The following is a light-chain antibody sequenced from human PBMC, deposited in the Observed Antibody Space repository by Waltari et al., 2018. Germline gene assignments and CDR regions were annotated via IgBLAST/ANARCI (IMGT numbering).Light chain of an antibody. J-gene: IGKJ4*01. CDR3: QQSYSLPLT. Sequence: DIQMSQSPSSLSASVGVRVTLSCRASQTLSRQLHWYQWKVGQAPNPLISTASSLQSGVPSRFSGSGSGTEYTLTISSLQPEDCATYFCQQSYSLPLTGGGGTKVEIK. CDR2: TAS. V-gene: IGKV1-39*01. CDR1: QTLSRQ.